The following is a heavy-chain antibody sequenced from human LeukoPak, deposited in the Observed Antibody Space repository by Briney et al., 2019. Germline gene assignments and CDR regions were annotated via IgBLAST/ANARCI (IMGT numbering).Heavy chain of an antibody. Sequence: PGGSLRLSCVASGFTFTRHWMSWVRQAPGKGLEWVANIKQDGSEKYYVDSVKGRFTISRDNAKNSLYLQMHSLRAEDTAVYYCAKDFRSLAARYMDVWGKGTTVTVSS. J-gene: IGHJ6*03. CDR1: GFTFTRHW. CDR2: IKQDGSEK. CDR3: AKDFRSLAARYMDV. D-gene: IGHD6-6*01. V-gene: IGHV3-7*01.